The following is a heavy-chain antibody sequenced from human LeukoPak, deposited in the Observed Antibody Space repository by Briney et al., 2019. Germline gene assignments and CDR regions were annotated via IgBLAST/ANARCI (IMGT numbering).Heavy chain of an antibody. CDR2: IYSSGST. J-gene: IGHJ5*02. V-gene: IGHV4-61*02. CDR3: ARERRPLGVRGVIRWFDP. Sequence: SQTLSLTCSVSGGSIISGSYYWGCIRQPAGKGLGGIGRIYSSGSTNYNPSLKSRVTISVDTSKNQFSLQLSSVTAADTAVYYCARERRPLGVRGVIRWFDPWGQGTLVTVSS. D-gene: IGHD3-10*01. CDR1: GGSIISGSYY.